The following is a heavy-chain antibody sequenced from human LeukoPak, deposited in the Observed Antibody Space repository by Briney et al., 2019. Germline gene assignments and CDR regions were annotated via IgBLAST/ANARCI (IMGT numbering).Heavy chain of an antibody. D-gene: IGHD1-20*01. V-gene: IGHV3-21*01. J-gene: IGHJ4*02. Sequence: PGGSLRLSCAASGFTFSSYSTNWVRQAPGKGLEWVSSISTSSTYKYYADSVKGRFTISRDNAKNSLYLQMNSLRAEDTAVYYCARDPPFIIGTTFFDYWGQGTLVTVSS. CDR3: ARDPPFIIGTTFFDY. CDR1: GFTFSSYS. CDR2: ISTSSTYK.